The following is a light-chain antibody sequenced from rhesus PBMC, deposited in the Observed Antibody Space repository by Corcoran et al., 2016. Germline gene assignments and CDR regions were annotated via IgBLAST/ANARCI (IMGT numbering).Light chain of an antibody. CDR2: KAS. Sequence: DIQMTQSPSSLSASVGDTVTITCRASQSISSWLAWYQQKPGKAPKLLIYKASLLQSGVPSRFSGRGSGTDFTLTISTLQSEDFATYYCQQYSSSPLTFGGGTKVELK. CDR1: QSISSW. J-gene: IGKJ4*01. CDR3: QQYSSSPLT. V-gene: IGKV1-22*01.